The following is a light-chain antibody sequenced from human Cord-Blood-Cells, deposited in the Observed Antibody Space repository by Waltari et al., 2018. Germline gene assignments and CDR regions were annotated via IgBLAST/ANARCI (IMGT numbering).Light chain of an antibody. CDR1: QGISSY. J-gene: IGKJ4*01. CDR2: AAS. CDR3: QQYYSYPLT. V-gene: IGKV1-8*01. Sequence: AIRMTQSPSSFSASTGDRVTLTCRASQGISSYLAWDQQKPGKAPKLLIYAASTLQSGVPSRFSGSGSGTDFTLTISCLQSEDFATYYCQQYYSYPLTFGGGTKVEIK.